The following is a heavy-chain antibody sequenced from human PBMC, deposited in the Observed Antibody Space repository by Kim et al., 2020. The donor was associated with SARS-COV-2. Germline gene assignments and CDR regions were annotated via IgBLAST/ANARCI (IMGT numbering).Heavy chain of an antibody. Sequence: GGSLRLSCAASGFTFSGYWMTWFRQTPGKGLEWLARIKQDSSEKNNVDSVRGRFPISRDNAKNSLSLQLKSLRAEDTAVYNCARGRGWFDSWGQRTLAT. CDR3: ARGRGWFDS. J-gene: IGHJ5*01. V-gene: IGHV3-7*03. CDR2: IKQDSSEK. CDR1: GFTFSGYW.